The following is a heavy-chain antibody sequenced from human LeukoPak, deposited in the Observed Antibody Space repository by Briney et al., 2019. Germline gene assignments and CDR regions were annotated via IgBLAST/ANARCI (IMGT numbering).Heavy chain of an antibody. CDR1: GFTFSTYA. Sequence: GGSLRLSCAASGFTFSTYAMSWVRQAPGKGLDWVSTIRSSGDNTYYADSVKGRFTISRDNAQNSLYLQMNSLRAEDTAVYYCAELGITMIGGVWGKGTTVTISS. CDR2: IRSSGDNT. CDR3: AELGITMIGGV. D-gene: IGHD3-10*02. J-gene: IGHJ6*04. V-gene: IGHV3-23*01.